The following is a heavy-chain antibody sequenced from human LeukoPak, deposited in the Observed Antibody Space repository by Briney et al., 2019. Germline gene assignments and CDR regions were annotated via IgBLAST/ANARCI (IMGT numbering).Heavy chain of an antibody. CDR3: ASPLRG. CDR1: GGSISSHY. D-gene: IGHD3-3*01. V-gene: IGHV4-34*01. J-gene: IGHJ4*02. Sequence: SETLSLTCTVSGGSISSHYWSWIRQPPGKGLEWIGEINHSGSTNYNPSLKSRVTISVDTSKNQFSLKLSSVTAADTAVYYCASPLRGWGQGTLVTVSS. CDR2: INHSGST.